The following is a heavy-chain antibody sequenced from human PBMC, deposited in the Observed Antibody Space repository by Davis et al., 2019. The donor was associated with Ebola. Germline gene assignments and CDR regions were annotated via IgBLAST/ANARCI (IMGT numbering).Heavy chain of an antibody. CDR2: INHSGST. J-gene: IGHJ6*02. D-gene: IGHD3/OR15-3a*01. CDR1: GGSFSGYY. CDR3: ARALDSLHMDV. Sequence: PSETLSLTCAVYGGSFSGYYWSWIRQPPGKGLEWIGEINHSGSTNYNPSLKSRVTISVDTSKNQFSLKLSSVTAADTAVYYCARALDSLHMDVWGQGTTVTVSS. V-gene: IGHV4-34*01.